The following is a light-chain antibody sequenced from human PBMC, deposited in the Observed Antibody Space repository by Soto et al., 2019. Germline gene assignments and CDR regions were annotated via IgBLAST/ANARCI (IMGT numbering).Light chain of an antibody. V-gene: IGLV2-14*01. J-gene: IGLJ1*01. CDR2: DVS. CDR1: SSDVGGYNY. Sequence: QSVLTQPASVSGSPGQSITISCTGTSSDVGGYNYVSWYQQHPGKAPKLMIYDVSNRPSGVSNRFSGSKSGNTASLTLSGLQAEDEADYYCSSYTSSSTPYVLGTGTKLTVL. CDR3: SSYTSSSTPYV.